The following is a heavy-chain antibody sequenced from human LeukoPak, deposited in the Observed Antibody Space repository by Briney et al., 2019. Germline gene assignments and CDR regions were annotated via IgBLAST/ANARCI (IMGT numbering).Heavy chain of an antibody. CDR2: INPNSGGT. D-gene: IGHD6-13*01. J-gene: IGHJ5*02. CDR3: ARGRGSSSLNWFDP. V-gene: IGHV1-2*02. Sequence: ASVKVSCKASGYTFTGYYMHWVRQAPGQGLEWMGWINPNSGGTNYAQKFQGRVTMTGDTSISTAYMELSRLRSDDTAVYYCARGRGSSSLNWFDPWGQRTLVTVSS. CDR1: GYTFTGYY.